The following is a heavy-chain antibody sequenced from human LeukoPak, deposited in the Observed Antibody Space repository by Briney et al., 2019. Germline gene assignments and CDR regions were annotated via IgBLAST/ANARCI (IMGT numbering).Heavy chain of an antibody. CDR3: ASGSVGNFWSGYGGYYYYMDV. Sequence: ASVKVSCKASGYTFTSYGISWVRQAPGQGLEWMGWISAYNGNTNYAQKLQGRVTMTTDTSTSTAYMELRSLRSDDTAVYYCASGSVGNFWSGYGGYYYYMDVWGKGTTVTVSS. D-gene: IGHD3-3*01. CDR2: ISAYNGNT. J-gene: IGHJ6*03. CDR1: GYTFTSYG. V-gene: IGHV1-18*01.